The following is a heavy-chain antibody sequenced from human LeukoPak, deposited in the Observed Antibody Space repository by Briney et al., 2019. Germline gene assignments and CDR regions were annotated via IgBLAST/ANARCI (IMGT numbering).Heavy chain of an antibody. CDR1: GGTFSSYA. CDR3: ARGSTGDDY. V-gene: IGHV1-69*04. J-gene: IGHJ4*02. Sequence: SVKVSRKASGGTFSSYAISWVRQAPGQGLEWMGRIIPILGIANYAQKFQGRVTITADKSTSTAYMELSSLRSEDTAVYYCARGSTGDDYWGQGTLVTVSS. CDR2: IIPILGIA. D-gene: IGHD7-27*01.